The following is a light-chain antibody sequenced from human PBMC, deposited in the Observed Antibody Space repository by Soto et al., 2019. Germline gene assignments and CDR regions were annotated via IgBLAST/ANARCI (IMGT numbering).Light chain of an antibody. CDR1: SSNVGSYNL. V-gene: IGLV2-23*02. J-gene: IGLJ2*01. CDR2: EVT. CDR3: CSYAGSDTMI. Sequence: QSVVTQPASVSVSPGQSITISCSGTSSNVGSYNLVSWYQQHPGEAAKLIIYEVTKRPSGVSNRFSGSKSANTASLTISGLQPEDAADYYCCSYAGSDTMIFGGGTKVTVL.